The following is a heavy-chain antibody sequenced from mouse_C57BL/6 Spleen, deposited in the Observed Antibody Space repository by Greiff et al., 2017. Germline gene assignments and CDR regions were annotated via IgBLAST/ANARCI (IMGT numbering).Heavy chain of an antibody. CDR1: GFTFSSYT. CDR2: ISGGGGNT. D-gene: IGHD1-1*01. CDR3: ARRGERYGSYAY. J-gene: IGHJ3*01. Sequence: EVKVVESGGGLVKPGGSLKLSCAASGFTFSSYTMSWVRQTPEKRLEWVATISGGGGNTYYPDSVKGRFTISRDNAKNTLYLQMSSLRSEDTALYYCARRGERYGSYAYWGQGTLVTVSA. V-gene: IGHV5-9*01.